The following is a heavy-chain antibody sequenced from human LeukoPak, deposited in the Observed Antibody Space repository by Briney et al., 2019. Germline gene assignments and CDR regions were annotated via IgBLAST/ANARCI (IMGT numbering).Heavy chain of an antibody. Sequence: SETLSLTCTVSGGSIRNYYWRSVRQPPGKGLEWIGYIYYSGSTNYNPSLKSRVTISVDTSRNQFSLKLSSVTPADTAVYYCARKVAGDYWGQGILVTVSS. CDR2: IYYSGST. CDR1: GGSIRNYY. D-gene: IGHD3-10*01. V-gene: IGHV4-59*01. J-gene: IGHJ4*02. CDR3: ARKVAGDY.